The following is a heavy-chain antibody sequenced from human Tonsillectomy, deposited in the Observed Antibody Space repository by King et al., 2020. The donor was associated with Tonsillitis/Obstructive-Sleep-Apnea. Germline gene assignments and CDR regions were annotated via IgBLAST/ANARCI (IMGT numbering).Heavy chain of an antibody. CDR3: ARGGNCSSASCYNRTFDY. CDR1: GGSFSGYY. CDR2: INHSGST. J-gene: IGHJ4*02. V-gene: IGHV4-34*01. Sequence: VQLPQWGPGLLKPSETLSLTCAVYGGSFSGYYWSCLRQPPGKGLQWIGEINHSGSTNYNPSLKSRVTISVDTSKNQFSLKLSSVTAADTAVYYCARGGNCSSASCYNRTFDYWGQGTLVTVSS. D-gene: IGHD2-2*02.